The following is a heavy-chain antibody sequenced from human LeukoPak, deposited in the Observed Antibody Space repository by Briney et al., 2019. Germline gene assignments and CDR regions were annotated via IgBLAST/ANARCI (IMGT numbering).Heavy chain of an antibody. J-gene: IGHJ3*02. V-gene: IGHV3-21*01. CDR2: ISSSNSYI. D-gene: IGHD6-13*01. CDR1: GFTFSDYS. Sequence: GGSLRLSCTASGFTFSDYSMNWVRQAPGKGLEWVSFISSSNSYIYYADSVKGRFTISSDNAKDSLYLQMNSLRAEDTALYYCARGGYSSSWLYAFDIWGQGTMVTVSS. CDR3: ARGGYSSSWLYAFDI.